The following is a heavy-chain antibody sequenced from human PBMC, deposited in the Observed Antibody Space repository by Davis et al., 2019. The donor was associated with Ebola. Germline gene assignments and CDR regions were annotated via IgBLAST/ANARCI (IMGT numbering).Heavy chain of an antibody. J-gene: IGHJ5*02. V-gene: IGHV4-59*01. CDR2: IYYSGST. D-gene: IGHD3-3*01. Sequence: MPGGSLRLSCTVSGGSISSYYWSWIRQPPGKGLEWIGYIYYSGSTNYNPSLKSRVTISVDTSKNQFSLKLSSVTAADTAVYYCARVDYDFWSGYYNGGNWFDPWGQGTLVTVSS. CDR3: ARVDYDFWSGYYNGGNWFDP. CDR1: GGSISSYY.